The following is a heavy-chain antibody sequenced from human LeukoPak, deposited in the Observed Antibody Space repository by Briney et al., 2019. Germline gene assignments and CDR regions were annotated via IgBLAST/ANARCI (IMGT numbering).Heavy chain of an antibody. V-gene: IGHV4-59*12. CDR2: VNYSGST. Sequence: SGTLSLTCTVSGYSISDYYWTWVRQPPGKGLEWVGEVNYSGSTHYNPSLMSRVTISIDTSKNQFSLRLRSMTAADTAVYYCARELDGNGGWFDPWGQGTLVTVSS. CDR1: GYSISDYY. D-gene: IGHD3-10*01. J-gene: IGHJ5*02. CDR3: ARELDGNGGWFDP.